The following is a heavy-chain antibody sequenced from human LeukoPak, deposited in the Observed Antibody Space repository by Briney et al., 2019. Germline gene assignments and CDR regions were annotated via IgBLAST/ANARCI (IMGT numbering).Heavy chain of an antibody. Sequence: ASVKVSCKASGYTFTSYYMHWVRQAPGQGLEWMGIINPSGGSTSYAQKFQGRVTMTRDTSTSTVYMELSSLRSEDTAVYYCATGYCSSTSCYLTYFDYWGQGTLVTVSS. CDR2: INPSGGST. CDR3: ATGYCSSTSCYLTYFDY. V-gene: IGHV1-46*01. J-gene: IGHJ4*02. D-gene: IGHD2-2*01. CDR1: GYTFTSYY.